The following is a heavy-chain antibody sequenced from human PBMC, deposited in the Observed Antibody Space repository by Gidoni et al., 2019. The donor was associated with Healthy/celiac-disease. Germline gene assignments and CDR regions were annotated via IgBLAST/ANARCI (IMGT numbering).Heavy chain of an antibody. D-gene: IGHD3-10*01. CDR2: TYYRSKWYN. Sequence: QVQLQQSGPGLVKPSQTLSLTCAISGASVSSTSAAWNWIRQAPSRGLEWLGRTYYRSKWYNDYAVSVKSRITINPDTSKNQFSLQLNSVTPEDTAVYYCARDPTYGSGSYYHGGSNWFDPWGQGTLVTVSS. CDR1: GASVSSTSAA. CDR3: ARDPTYGSGSYYHGGSNWFDP. J-gene: IGHJ5*02. V-gene: IGHV6-1*01.